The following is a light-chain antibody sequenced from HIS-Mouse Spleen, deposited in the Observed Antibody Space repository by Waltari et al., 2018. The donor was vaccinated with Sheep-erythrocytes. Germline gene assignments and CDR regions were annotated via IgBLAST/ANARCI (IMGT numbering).Light chain of an antibody. CDR2: AAS. Sequence: AIRMTQSPSSLSASTRDRVTITCRASQGISSYLAWYQQKPGKAPKLLIYAASTLQSGVPSRFSGSGSGTDFTLTISCLQSEDFATYYCQQYYSYPLTFGQGTKLEIK. CDR3: QQYYSYPLT. J-gene: IGKJ2*01. V-gene: IGKV1-8*01. CDR1: QGISSY.